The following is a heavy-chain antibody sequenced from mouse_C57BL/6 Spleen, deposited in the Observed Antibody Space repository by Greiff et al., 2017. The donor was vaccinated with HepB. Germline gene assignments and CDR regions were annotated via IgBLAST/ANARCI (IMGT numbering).Heavy chain of an antibody. CDR1: GYAFSSSW. CDR2: IYPGDGDT. Sequence: LVESGPELVKPGASVKISCKASGYAFSSSWMNWVKQRPGKGLEWIGRIYPGDGDTNYNGKFKGKATLTADKSSSTAYMQLSSLTSEDSAVYFCARSTTVVATSFDYWGQGTTLTVSS. J-gene: IGHJ2*01. CDR3: ARSTTVVATSFDY. V-gene: IGHV1-82*01. D-gene: IGHD1-1*01.